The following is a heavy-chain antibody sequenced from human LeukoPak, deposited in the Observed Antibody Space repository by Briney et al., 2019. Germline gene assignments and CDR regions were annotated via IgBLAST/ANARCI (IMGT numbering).Heavy chain of an antibody. V-gene: IGHV3-30*04. CDR1: GLTFSNFA. D-gene: IGHD4-17*01. CDR3: ARVYGDYSSRFDY. Sequence: AGGSLRLSCAASGLTFSNFAMHWVRQAPGKGLEWVAVISYDGSKKYYADSVKGRFTISRDNSKNTLFLQMSSLRAEDTAVYYCARVYGDYSSRFDYWGQGTLVTVSS. CDR2: ISYDGSKK. J-gene: IGHJ4*02.